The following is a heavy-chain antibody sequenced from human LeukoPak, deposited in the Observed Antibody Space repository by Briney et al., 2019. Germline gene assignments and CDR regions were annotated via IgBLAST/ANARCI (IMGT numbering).Heavy chain of an antibody. Sequence: PGGSLRPSCAASGFTFSAHWMSWVRQAPGKGLEWVADIKQDGSEIHYVDSVKGRFTISRDNAKNLLYLQMNSLRAEDTAVYHCARGSARRAEEYFDYWGQGTLVTVSS. J-gene: IGHJ4*02. CDR2: IKQDGSEI. D-gene: IGHD6-13*01. V-gene: IGHV3-7*03. CDR3: ARGSARRAEEYFDY. CDR1: GFTFSAHW.